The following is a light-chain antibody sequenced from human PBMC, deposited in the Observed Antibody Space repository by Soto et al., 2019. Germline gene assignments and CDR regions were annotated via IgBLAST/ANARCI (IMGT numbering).Light chain of an antibody. J-gene: IGKJ5*01. Sequence: DIHLTQSPSFLSASVGDRVTITCRASQGISSYLAWYQQKPGKAPNLLIHTASTLHSGVPSRFSGSGSGTEFTLTISSLQPEDSATYYCQHRHSYPITFGQGTRLEI. V-gene: IGKV1-9*01. CDR1: QGISSY. CDR2: TAS. CDR3: QHRHSYPIT.